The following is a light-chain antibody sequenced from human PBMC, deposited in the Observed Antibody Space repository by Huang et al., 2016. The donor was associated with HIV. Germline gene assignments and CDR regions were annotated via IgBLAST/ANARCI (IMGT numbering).Light chain of an antibody. CDR3: QQFGSSPPYS. J-gene: IGKJ2*03. CDR1: QSVNNNY. V-gene: IGKV3-20*01. CDR2: RAS. Sequence: EILLTQSPDTLSLSPGERATLSCRASQSVNNNYLAWYQQKPGQAPRLLIYRASTRATGIADRCSGSGSGTDVTLTISRLEPDDFAVYYCQQFGSSPPYSFGQGTKLEIK.